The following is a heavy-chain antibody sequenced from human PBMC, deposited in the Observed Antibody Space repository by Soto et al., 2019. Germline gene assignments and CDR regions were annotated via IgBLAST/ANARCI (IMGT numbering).Heavy chain of an antibody. V-gene: IGHV4-38-2*02. CDR2: IYHSGST. Sequence: SETLSLTCTVSGYSISSGYYWGWIRQPPGKGLEWIGSIYHSGSTYYNPSLKSRVTISVDTSKNQFSLKLSSVTAADTAVYYCARDLEQLVQGAFDIWGQGTMVTVSS. CDR1: GYSISSGYY. CDR3: ARDLEQLVQGAFDI. J-gene: IGHJ3*02. D-gene: IGHD6-6*01.